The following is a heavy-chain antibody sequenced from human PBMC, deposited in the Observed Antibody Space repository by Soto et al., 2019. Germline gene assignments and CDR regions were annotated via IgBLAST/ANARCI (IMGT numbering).Heavy chain of an antibody. CDR1: GGSFSGYY. Sequence: KPSETLSLTCAVYGGSFSGYYWSWIRQPPGKGLEWIGEINHSGSTNYNPSLKSRVTISVDTSKNQFSLKLSSVTAADTAVYYCARGERYSSGWYKSKGFDPWGQGTLVTAPQ. CDR3: ARGERYSSGWYKSKGFDP. D-gene: IGHD6-19*01. V-gene: IGHV4-34*01. CDR2: INHSGST. J-gene: IGHJ5*02.